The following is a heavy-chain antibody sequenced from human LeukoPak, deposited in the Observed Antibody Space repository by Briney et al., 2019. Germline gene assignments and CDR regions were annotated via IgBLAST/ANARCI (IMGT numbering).Heavy chain of an antibody. CDR1: GYTLTQYY. CDR2: INPNSGGT. CDR3: ARISLAGRDP. V-gene: IGHV1-2*02. D-gene: IGHD1-20*01. Sequence: SVPVSCLASGYTLTQYYLHWLRQAPAQGREWMGLINPNSGGTNYAQKFQGGVTMTSDTSISTADMELSRLRSDDTAVYYCARISLAGRDPWGQGTLDTVSS. J-gene: IGHJ5*02.